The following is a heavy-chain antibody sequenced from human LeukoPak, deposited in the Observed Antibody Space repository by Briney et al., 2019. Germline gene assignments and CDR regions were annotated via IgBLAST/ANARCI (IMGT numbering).Heavy chain of an antibody. D-gene: IGHD5-12*01. Sequence: AGGSLRLSCATSGLTFTSAWLTWVRQAPGKGLEWVGRIKSKSVGETTDYAAPVKGRFTISRDDSENTLYLQMNSLKTEDAAVYYCTTHSGNDLRSWGQGTLVTVSS. V-gene: IGHV3-15*01. CDR3: TTHSGNDLRS. J-gene: IGHJ5*02. CDR2: IKSKSVGETT. CDR1: GLTFTSAW.